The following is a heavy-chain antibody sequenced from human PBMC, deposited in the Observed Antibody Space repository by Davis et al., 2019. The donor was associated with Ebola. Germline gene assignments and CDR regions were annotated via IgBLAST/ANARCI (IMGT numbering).Heavy chain of an antibody. CDR3: ARASGWYGYEFDY. V-gene: IGHV3-7*01. CDR1: GFTFSSYW. Sequence: GGSLRLSCAASGFTFSSYWMSWVRQAPGKGLEWVANIKQDGSEKYYVDSVKSRFTISRDNAKNSLYLQMNSLRAEDTAVYYCARASGWYGYEFDYWVQGTLVTVSS. J-gene: IGHJ4*02. D-gene: IGHD6-19*01. CDR2: IKQDGSEK.